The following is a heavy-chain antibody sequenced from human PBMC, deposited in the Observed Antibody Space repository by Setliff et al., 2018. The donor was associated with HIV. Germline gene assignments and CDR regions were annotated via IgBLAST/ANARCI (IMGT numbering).Heavy chain of an antibody. Sequence: SETLSLTCNVSGGSISSGNYYWSWIRLPAGKGLEWVGHIYTSGSTNYNPSLKSRVTILVDMSKNQFSLKLSSVTAADTAVYYCARGVASYYYYMDVWGKGTTVTVSS. CDR1: GGSISSGNYY. V-gene: IGHV4-61*09. J-gene: IGHJ6*03. D-gene: IGHD5-12*01. CDR2: IYTSGST. CDR3: ARGVASYYYYMDV.